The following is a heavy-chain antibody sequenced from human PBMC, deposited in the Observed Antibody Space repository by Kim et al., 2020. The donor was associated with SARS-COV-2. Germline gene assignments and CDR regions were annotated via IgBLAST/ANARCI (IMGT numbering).Heavy chain of an antibody. Sequence: GGSLRLSCAASGFTFSSYAMSWVRQAPGKGLEWVSAISGSGGSTYYADSVKGRFTISRDNSKNTLYLQMNSLRAEDTAVYYCAKDRKYYYGSGSFGVWGQGNTGTVSS. CDR2: ISGSGGST. CDR1: GFTFSSYA. V-gene: IGHV3-23*01. CDR3: AKDRKYYYGSGSFGV. J-gene: IGHJ6*02. D-gene: IGHD3-10*01.